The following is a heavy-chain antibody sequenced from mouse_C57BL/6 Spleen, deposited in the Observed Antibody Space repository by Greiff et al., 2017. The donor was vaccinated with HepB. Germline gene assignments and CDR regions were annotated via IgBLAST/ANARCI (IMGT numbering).Heavy chain of an antibody. Sequence: QVQLQQPGAELVMPGASVKLSCKASGYTFTSYWMHWVKQRPGQGLEWIGEIDPSDSYTNYNQKFKGKSTLTVDKSSSTAYMQLSSLTSEDSAVYYGVKRGDYDYGYAMDYWGQGTSVTVSS. CDR3: VKRGDYDYGYAMDY. V-gene: IGHV1-69*01. CDR1: GYTFTSYW. CDR2: IDPSDSYT. D-gene: IGHD2-4*01. J-gene: IGHJ4*01.